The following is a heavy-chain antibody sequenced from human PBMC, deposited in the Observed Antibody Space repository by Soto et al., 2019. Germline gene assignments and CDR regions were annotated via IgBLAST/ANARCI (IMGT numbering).Heavy chain of an antibody. Sequence: QVQLQESGPGLVKPSETLSLTCTVSGGSVSSGSDYWSWIRQPPGKGLEWIGFIYYIGSTNYNPSLKSRVTISLDTSKNQFSLKLSSVTAADTAVYYCARAHYDILTGYYNWGQGTLVTVSS. CDR1: GGSVSSGSDY. J-gene: IGHJ4*02. CDR2: IYYIGST. D-gene: IGHD3-9*01. CDR3: ARAHYDILTGYYN. V-gene: IGHV4-61*01.